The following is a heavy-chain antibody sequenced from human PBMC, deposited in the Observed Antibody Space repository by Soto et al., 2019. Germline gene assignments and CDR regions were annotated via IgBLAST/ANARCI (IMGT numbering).Heavy chain of an antibody. CDR1: GFTFSSYA. V-gene: IGHV3-30*18. CDR3: AKSALENIWYYYGLDV. CDR2: ISYDGRNK. Sequence: PVGSLRLSCAASGFTFSSYAMHWVRQAPGKGLEWVAVISYDGRNKYYADSVKGRFTISRDSSENTLYVQMHSLRAEDTAVYYCAKSALENIWYYYGLDVWGQGTTVTVSS. D-gene: IGHD1-1*01. J-gene: IGHJ6*02.